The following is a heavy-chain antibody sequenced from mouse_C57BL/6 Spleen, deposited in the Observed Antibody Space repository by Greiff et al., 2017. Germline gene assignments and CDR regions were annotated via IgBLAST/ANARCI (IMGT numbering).Heavy chain of an antibody. V-gene: IGHV1-18*01. CDR1: GYTFTDYN. CDR2: INPNNGGT. D-gene: IGHD2-5*01. J-gene: IGHJ3*01. CDR3: ARKSNYGWFAY. Sequence: VQLQQSGPELVKPGASVKIPCKASGYTFTDYNMDWVKQSHGKSLEWIGDINPNNGGTIYNQKFKGKATLTVDKSSSTAYMELRSLTSEDTAVYYCARKSNYGWFAYWGQGTLVTVSA.